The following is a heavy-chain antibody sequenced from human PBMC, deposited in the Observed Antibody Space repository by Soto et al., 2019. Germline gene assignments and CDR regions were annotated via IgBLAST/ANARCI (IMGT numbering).Heavy chain of an antibody. CDR1: GGSLREFGHF. CDR2: SNHTGGT. J-gene: IGHJ4*02. D-gene: IGHD1-1*01. V-gene: IGHV4-39*07. CDR3: ARSGDWNLDY. Sequence: PSETLSLTCTVSGGSLREFGHFWTWIRQRPGKGLEWIGDSNHTGGTYYSPSLQSRVTISVDTSKNQFSLKLSSVTAADTAVYYCARSGDWNLDYWGQGTPVTVSS.